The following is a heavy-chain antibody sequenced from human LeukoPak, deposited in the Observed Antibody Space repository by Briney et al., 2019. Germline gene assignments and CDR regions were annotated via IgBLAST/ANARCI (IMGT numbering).Heavy chain of an antibody. CDR2: ISINSGYI. Sequence: GGSLRLSCAASGFTFSSYSMNWVRQAPGKGLEWVSSISINSGYIYNADSVKGRFTISRDNAKSSLYLQMNNLRAEDTAVYYCARDPYSGHYGNDYYYYMDVWGKGTTVTISS. D-gene: IGHD5-12*01. J-gene: IGHJ6*03. CDR3: ARDPYSGHYGNDYYYYMDV. CDR1: GFTFSSYS. V-gene: IGHV3-21*01.